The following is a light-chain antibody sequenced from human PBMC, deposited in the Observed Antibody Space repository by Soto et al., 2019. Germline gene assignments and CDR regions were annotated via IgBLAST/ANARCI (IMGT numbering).Light chain of an antibody. Sequence: QSALTQPASVSGSPGQSITISCTGTSSDIGVYNFVSWYQHHPGKAPKLIIYEVTNRPSGVSNRFSGSKSANTASLTISGLQAEDEAHYYCNSYASTNSLVFGGGTKVTVL. CDR2: EVT. V-gene: IGLV2-14*01. J-gene: IGLJ3*02. CDR1: SSDIGVYNF. CDR3: NSYASTNSLV.